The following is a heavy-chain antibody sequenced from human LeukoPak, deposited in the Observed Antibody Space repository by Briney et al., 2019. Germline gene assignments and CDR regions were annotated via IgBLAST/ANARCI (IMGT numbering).Heavy chain of an antibody. CDR2: ISYDGSNK. D-gene: IGHD3-9*01. V-gene: IGHV3-30-3*01. Sequence: GGSLGLSCAASGFTFSSYAMHWVRQAPGKGLEWVAVISYDGSNKYYADSVKGRFTISRDNSKNTLYLQMNSLRAEDTAVYYCARETRNILTGYYIGYWGQGTLVTVSS. CDR1: GFTFSSYA. J-gene: IGHJ4*02. CDR3: ARETRNILTGYYIGY.